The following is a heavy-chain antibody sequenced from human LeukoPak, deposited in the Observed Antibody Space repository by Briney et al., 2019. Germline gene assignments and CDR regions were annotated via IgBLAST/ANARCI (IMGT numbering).Heavy chain of an antibody. D-gene: IGHD3-3*01. CDR1: GGSFSNYY. CDR2: IYYSGST. V-gene: IGHV4-30-4*08. CDR3: ARDRLYYDFWSGYYEVDAFDI. Sequence: SETLSLTCAVYGGSFSNYYWNWIRQPPGKGLEWIGYIYYSGSTYYNPSLKSRVTISVDTSKNQFSLKLSSVTAADTAVYYCARDRLYYDFWSGYYEVDAFDIWGQGTMVTVSS. J-gene: IGHJ3*02.